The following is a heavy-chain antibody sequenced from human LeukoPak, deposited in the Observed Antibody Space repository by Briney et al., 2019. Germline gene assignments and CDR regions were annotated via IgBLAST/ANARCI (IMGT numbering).Heavy chain of an antibody. J-gene: IGHJ4*02. CDR2: ISASGSLT. Sequence: GGSLRLSCAPSEITLSSYAMSWVPQAPGKGLEWVSSISASGSLTYYADSVKGRFTISRDNSKSILFLQMNSLTVEDTAVYFWAKGWFGETLHGPHDYWGQGPLVTVSS. V-gene: IGHV3-23*01. CDR1: EITLSSYA. D-gene: IGHD3-10*01. CDR3: AKGWFGETLHGPHDY.